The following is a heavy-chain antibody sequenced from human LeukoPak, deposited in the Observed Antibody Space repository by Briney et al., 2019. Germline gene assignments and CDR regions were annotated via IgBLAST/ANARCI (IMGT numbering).Heavy chain of an antibody. CDR2: ISSSGSTI. CDR3: ARFSTTWYTALDY. J-gene: IGHJ4*02. D-gene: IGHD6-13*01. V-gene: IGHV3-48*03. Sequence: GGPLRLSCAASGFSISSYEMNWVRQAPGKGLEWVSYISSSGSTIYYADSVKGRFTMSRDNAKNSLYLQMNSLRAEDTAVYYCARFSTTWYTALDYWGQGTVVTVSS. CDR1: GFSISSYE.